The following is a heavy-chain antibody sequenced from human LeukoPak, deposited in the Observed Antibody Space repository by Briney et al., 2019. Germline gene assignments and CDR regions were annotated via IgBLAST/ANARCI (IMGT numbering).Heavy chain of an antibody. Sequence: ASVKVSCKASGYTFTGYYMHWVRQAPGQGLEWMGWINPNSGGTNYAQKFQGRVTMTRDTSISTAYMELSRLRSDDAAVYYCAREEGGWQQLSHGWFDPWGQGTLVTVSS. D-gene: IGHD6-13*01. CDR2: INPNSGGT. J-gene: IGHJ5*02. V-gene: IGHV1-2*02. CDR3: AREEGGWQQLSHGWFDP. CDR1: GYTFTGYY.